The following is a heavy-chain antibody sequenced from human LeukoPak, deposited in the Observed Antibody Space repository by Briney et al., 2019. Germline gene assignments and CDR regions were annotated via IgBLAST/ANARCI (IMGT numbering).Heavy chain of an antibody. J-gene: IGHJ4*02. CDR2: INPSDGDR. CDR1: GYTFTSYG. CDR3: AKDGGSYSADY. V-gene: IGHV1-46*01. D-gene: IGHD3-10*01. Sequence: ASVKVSCKASGYTFTSYGISWVRQAPGQGLEWVGIINPSDGDRRNAQKFQGRVTMTRDTSTSTVCMELSSLRSEDTAVYYCAKDGGSYSADYWGQGTLVTVSS.